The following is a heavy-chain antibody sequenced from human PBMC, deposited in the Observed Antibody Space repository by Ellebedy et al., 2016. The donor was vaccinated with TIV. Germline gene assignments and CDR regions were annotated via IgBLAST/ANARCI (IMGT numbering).Heavy chain of an antibody. CDR2: INPSGGST. CDR3: ARDMYSSGSKVDGMDV. D-gene: IGHD6-19*01. CDR1: GYTFTSYY. V-gene: IGHV1-46*01. Sequence: AASVKVSCKASGYTFTSYYMHWVRQAPGQGLEWMGIINPSGGSTSYAQKFQGRVTMTRDTSTSTVYMELSSLRSEDTAVYYCARDMYSSGSKVDGMDVWGQGTTVTVSS. J-gene: IGHJ6*02.